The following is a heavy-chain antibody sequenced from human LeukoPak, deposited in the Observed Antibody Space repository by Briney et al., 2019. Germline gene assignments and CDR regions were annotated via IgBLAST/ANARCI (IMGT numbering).Heavy chain of an antibody. CDR2: ISAYNGNT. Sequence: ASVKVSCKASGYTFTSYGISWVRQAPGQGLEWMGWISAYNGNTNYAQKLQGRVTMTTDTSTSTAYMELRSLRSDDTAVYYCARGLQDHITIFGVVIIRYYYYGMDVWGQGTTVTVSS. CDR1: GYTFTSYG. V-gene: IGHV1-18*01. CDR3: ARGLQDHITIFGVVIIRYYYYGMDV. J-gene: IGHJ6*02. D-gene: IGHD3-3*01.